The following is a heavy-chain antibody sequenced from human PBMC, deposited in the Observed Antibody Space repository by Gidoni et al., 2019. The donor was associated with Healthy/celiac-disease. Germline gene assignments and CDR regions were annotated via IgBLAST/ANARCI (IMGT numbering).Heavy chain of an antibody. CDR1: GSTFTGYY. Sequence: QVQLVQSGAEVKKPGASVKVSCKASGSTFTGYYMHWVRQAPGQGREWMGWINPNRCGTNYAQKFQGSVTMTRDTSIITAYMELSRLRSDDTAVYYCAREGHSMVRGGDFDYWGQGTLVTVSS. CDR2: INPNRCGT. V-gene: IGHV1-2*02. J-gene: IGHJ4*02. D-gene: IGHD3-10*01. CDR3: AREGHSMVRGGDFDY.